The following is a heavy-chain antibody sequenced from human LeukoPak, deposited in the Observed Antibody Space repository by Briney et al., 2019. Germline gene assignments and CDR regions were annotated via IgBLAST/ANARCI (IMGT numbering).Heavy chain of an antibody. Sequence: SQTLSLTCTVSGGSISSGDYYWSWIRQPPGKGLEWIGYIYYSGSTYYNPSLKSRVTISVDTSKNQFSLKLSSVTAADTAVYYCARVRTVTTRYFDYWGQGTLVTVSS. CDR1: GGSISSGDYY. J-gene: IGHJ4*02. V-gene: IGHV4-30-4*01. CDR2: IYYSGST. D-gene: IGHD4-17*01. CDR3: ARVRTVTTRYFDY.